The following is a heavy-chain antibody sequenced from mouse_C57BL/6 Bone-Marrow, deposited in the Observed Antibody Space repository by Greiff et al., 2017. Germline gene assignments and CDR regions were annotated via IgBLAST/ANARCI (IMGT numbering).Heavy chain of an antibody. V-gene: IGHV1-22*01. CDR1: GYTFTDYN. CDR2: INPNNGGT. Sequence: EVQLQQSGPELVKPGASVQMSCKASGYTFTDYNMHWVKQSHGKSLEWIGYINPNNGGTSYNQKFKGKATLTVNKSSSTAYMELRSLTSEDSAVYYWARRFYYDYDALFAYWGQGALVTVSA. D-gene: IGHD2-4*01. J-gene: IGHJ3*01. CDR3: ARRFYYDYDALFAY.